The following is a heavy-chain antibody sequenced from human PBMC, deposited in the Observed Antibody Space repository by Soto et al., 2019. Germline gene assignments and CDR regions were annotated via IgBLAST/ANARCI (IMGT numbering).Heavy chain of an antibody. Sequence: SLRLSCAASGFTFSSYSMNWVRQAPGKGLEWVAVISYDGSNKYYADSVKGRFTISRDNSKNTLYLQMNSLRAEDTAVYYCARGGVVVVAATSRIDAFDIWGQGTMVTVSS. D-gene: IGHD2-15*01. CDR2: ISYDGSNK. J-gene: IGHJ3*02. CDR1: GFTFSSYS. CDR3: ARGGVVVVAATSRIDAFDI. V-gene: IGHV3-30*03.